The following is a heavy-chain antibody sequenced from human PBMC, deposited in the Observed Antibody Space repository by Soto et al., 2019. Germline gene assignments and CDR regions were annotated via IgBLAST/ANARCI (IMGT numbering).Heavy chain of an antibody. CDR2: TYYRSKWYN. J-gene: IGHJ5*02. V-gene: IGHV6-1*01. Sequence: SQTLSLTCAISGDSVSSNSAAWNWIRQSPSRGLEWLGRTYYRSKWYNDYAVSVKSRITINPDTSKNQFSLQLNSVTPDDTAVYYCARWHAGYCSSTSCYKPWFDPWGQGTLVTVSS. CDR1: GDSVSSNSAA. CDR3: ARWHAGYCSSTSCYKPWFDP. D-gene: IGHD2-2*02.